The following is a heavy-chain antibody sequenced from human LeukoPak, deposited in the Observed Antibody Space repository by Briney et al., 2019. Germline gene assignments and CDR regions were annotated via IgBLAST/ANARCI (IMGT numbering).Heavy chain of an antibody. J-gene: IGHJ4*02. CDR1: GYTFTSYD. CDR2: MNPNSGNT. Sequence: ASVKVSCKASGYTFTSYDINWVRQATGQGLEWMGWMNPNSGNTGYAQRFQGRVTMTRYTSISTAYVELSSLRSEDTAVYYCARVETYYDFWSGYYFPNLFDYWGQGTLVTVSS. CDR3: ARVETYYDFWSGYYFPNLFDY. V-gene: IGHV1-8*01. D-gene: IGHD3-3*01.